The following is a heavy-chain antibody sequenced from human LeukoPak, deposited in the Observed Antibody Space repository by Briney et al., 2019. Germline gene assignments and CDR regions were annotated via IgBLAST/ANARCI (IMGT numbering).Heavy chain of an antibody. CDR3: ARDSESGWSDY. V-gene: IGHV3-23*01. CDR2: ISGSGGST. CDR1: GFTFSSYG. J-gene: IGHJ4*02. Sequence: GGIPRLSCAASGFTFSSYGMSWVRQAPGKGLEWVSAISGSGGSTYYADSVKGRFTISRDNAKNSLYLQMNSLRAEDTAVYYCARDSESGWSDYWGQGTLVTVSS. D-gene: IGHD6-19*01.